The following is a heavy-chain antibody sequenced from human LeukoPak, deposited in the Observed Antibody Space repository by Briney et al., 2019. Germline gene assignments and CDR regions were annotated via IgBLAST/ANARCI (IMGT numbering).Heavy chain of an antibody. CDR1: GGSVSSNNYF. J-gene: IGHJ4*02. Sequence: SETLSLTCTVSGGSVSSNNYFWIWMRQPPGRGLEWIGYIYYTGGTDYNPSLKSRVTISIDTSKNQFSLKLSSVTAADTAVYYCARDYYESSGYYRPGDYWGQGTLVTVSS. CDR3: ARDYYESSGYYRPGDY. V-gene: IGHV4-61*01. CDR2: IYYTGGT. D-gene: IGHD3-22*01.